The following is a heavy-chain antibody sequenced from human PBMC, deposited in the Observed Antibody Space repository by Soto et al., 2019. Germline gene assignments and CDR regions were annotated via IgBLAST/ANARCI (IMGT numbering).Heavy chain of an antibody. J-gene: IGHJ4*01. CDR2: INTDGSDT. Sequence: PGGSLRLSCAASGVTFSSDWMHWVRQAPWKGLVWVSRINTDGSDTSYADSVKGRFTISRDNSKNTLYLQMNSLRAEDTAVYYCASFYCSGATSWGYFDYWRHAPLVTVSS. CDR1: GVTFSSDW. CDR3: ASFYCSGATSWGYFDY. D-gene: IGHD2-15*01. V-gene: IGHV3-74*01.